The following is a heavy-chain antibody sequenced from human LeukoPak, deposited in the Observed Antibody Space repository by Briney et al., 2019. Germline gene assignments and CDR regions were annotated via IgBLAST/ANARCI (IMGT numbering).Heavy chain of an antibody. CDR3: AITYSSSWYEYFQH. D-gene: IGHD6-13*01. CDR2: ISSSGSTI. CDR1: GFTFSDYY. V-gene: IGHV3-11*01. J-gene: IGHJ1*01. Sequence: GGSLRLSCAASGFTFSDYYMSWIRQAAGKGLEWVSYISSSGSTIYYADSVKGRFTISRDNAKNSLYLQMSSLRAEDTAVYYCAITYSSSWYEYFQHWGQGTLVTVSS.